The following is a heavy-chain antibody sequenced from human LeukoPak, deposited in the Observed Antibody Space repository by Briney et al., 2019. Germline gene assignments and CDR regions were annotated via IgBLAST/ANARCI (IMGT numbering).Heavy chain of an antibody. D-gene: IGHD6-19*01. V-gene: IGHV3-33*01. CDR1: GFTFSSYA. CDR3: ARDRSSGWYFDP. Sequence: GRSLRLSCAASGFTFSSYAMHWVRQAPGKGLEWVAVIWYDGSNKYYADSVKGRFTISRDNSENTLYLQMNSLRVEDTAVYYCARDRSSGWYFDPWGQGTLVTVSS. J-gene: IGHJ5*02. CDR2: IWYDGSNK.